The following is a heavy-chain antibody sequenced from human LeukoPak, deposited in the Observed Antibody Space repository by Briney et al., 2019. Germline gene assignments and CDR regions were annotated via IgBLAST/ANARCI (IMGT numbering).Heavy chain of an antibody. CDR1: GLRFSNYW. CDR2: IKEDVSEK. CDR3: VRDYVWGTYHPDY. V-gene: IGHV3-7*01. J-gene: IGHJ4*02. Sequence: GGSLRLSCAASGLRFSNYWMSWLRQTPRKGREWVGNIKEDVSEKYSVDSVKGRFTHSRDNTHNSMFLLMSSLRAEDTAVYYCVRDYVWGTYHPDYWGQGTLVSVSS. D-gene: IGHD3-16*02.